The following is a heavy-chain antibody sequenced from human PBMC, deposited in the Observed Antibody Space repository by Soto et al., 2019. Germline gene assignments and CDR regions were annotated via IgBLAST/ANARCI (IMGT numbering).Heavy chain of an antibody. J-gene: IGHJ4*02. D-gene: IGHD1-26*01. V-gene: IGHV3-53*01. Sequence: EVQLVESGGGLIQPGGSLRLSCAASGFTVSTKYMSWVRQAPGKGLDWVSVIYSGGSTSYADSVKGRFTISRDNSKNTLYLQMNSLRAEDTAVYYCAILYSGYYFDYWGQGTLVTVSS. CDR2: IYSGGST. CDR3: AILYSGYYFDY. CDR1: GFTVSTKY.